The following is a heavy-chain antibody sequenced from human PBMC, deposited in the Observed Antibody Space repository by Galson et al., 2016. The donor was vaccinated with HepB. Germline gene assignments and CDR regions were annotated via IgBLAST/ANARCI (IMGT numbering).Heavy chain of an antibody. CDR3: ARYAYGGNTGGFDI. CDR2: IYWDDDK. J-gene: IGHJ3*02. D-gene: IGHD4-23*01. Sequence: PALVKPTQTLTLTCTFSGFSFTSTGVSVGWIRQPPGKALEWLALIYWDDDKRYSPSLKSRLTITKDTTKDTSENQVVLTMTNMDPVDTATYYCARYAYGGNTGGFDIWGQGTVVTVSS. V-gene: IGHV2-5*02. CDR1: GFSFTSTGVS.